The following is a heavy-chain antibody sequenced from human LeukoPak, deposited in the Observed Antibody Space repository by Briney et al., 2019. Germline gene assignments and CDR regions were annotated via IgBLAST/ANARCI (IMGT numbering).Heavy chain of an antibody. CDR3: ARERVEDYYYYGMDV. D-gene: IGHD2-15*01. Sequence: ASVEVSCKASGYTFTCYYMHWVRQAPGQGLEWMGWINPNSGGTNYAQKFQGRVTMTRDTSISTAYMELSRLRSDDTAVYYCARERVEDYYYYGMDVWGQGTTVTVSS. V-gene: IGHV1-2*02. J-gene: IGHJ6*02. CDR1: GYTFTCYY. CDR2: INPNSGGT.